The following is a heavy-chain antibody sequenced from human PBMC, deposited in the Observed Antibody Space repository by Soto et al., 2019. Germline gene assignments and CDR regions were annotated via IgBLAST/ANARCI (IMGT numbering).Heavy chain of an antibody. D-gene: IGHD1-7*01. Sequence: QVQLVQSGAEVKKHGASVKVSCQASGYTFTTYGITWVRQAPGQGLEWMGWISVYNGNTDYAQNLQDRVTMTSDTSSSTAYVELRSLRSDDTAVYYCARGDGTWYFDYWGQGTLVTVSS. J-gene: IGHJ4*02. V-gene: IGHV1-18*01. CDR2: ISVYNGNT. CDR3: ARGDGTWYFDY. CDR1: GYTFTTYG.